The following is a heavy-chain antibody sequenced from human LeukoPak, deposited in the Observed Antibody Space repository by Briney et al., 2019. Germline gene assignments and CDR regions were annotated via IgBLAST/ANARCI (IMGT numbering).Heavy chain of an antibody. CDR3: ARDLYGSGSYYLFDP. Sequence: ASVKVSCKASGYTFTSYGISWVRQAPGQGLEWMGWISAYNGNTNYAQKLQGRVTMATDTSTSTAYMELGSLRSDDTAVYYCARDLYGSGSYYLFDPWGQGTLVTVSS. J-gene: IGHJ5*02. CDR1: GYTFTSYG. CDR2: ISAYNGNT. D-gene: IGHD3-10*01. V-gene: IGHV1-18*01.